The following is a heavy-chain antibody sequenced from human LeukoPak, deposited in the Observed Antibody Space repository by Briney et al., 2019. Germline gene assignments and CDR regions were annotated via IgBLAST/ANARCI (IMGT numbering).Heavy chain of an antibody. Sequence: PGGSLRLSCVASGFTFSSFSVTWVRQAPGKGLEWVSSISSSSSYKYYADSVKGRFTISRDNAKNSLYLQMNSLRAEDTAIYYCAYGKYYYGYWGQGTMVTVSS. V-gene: IGHV3-21*04. CDR1: GFTFSSFS. D-gene: IGHD3-10*01. CDR2: ISSSSSYK. CDR3: AYGKYYYGY. J-gene: IGHJ4*02.